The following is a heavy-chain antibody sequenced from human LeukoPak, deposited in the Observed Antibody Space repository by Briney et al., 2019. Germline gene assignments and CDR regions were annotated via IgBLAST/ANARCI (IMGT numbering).Heavy chain of an antibody. V-gene: IGHV4-4*07. CDR3: ARDGGGNRDFDD. CDR1: GASLVGYY. Sequence: PSETLSLTCDVSGASLVGYYWSWIRQSAGGGLEWIGRVHNSGSTNYHPSLRSRVTLSEDVSKSQFYLRLTSVTAADTAVYYCARDGGGNRDFDDWGQGTLVTVSS. D-gene: IGHD4-23*01. J-gene: IGHJ4*02. CDR2: VHNSGST.